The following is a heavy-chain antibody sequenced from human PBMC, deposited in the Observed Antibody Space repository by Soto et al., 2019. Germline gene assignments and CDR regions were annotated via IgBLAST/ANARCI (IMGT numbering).Heavy chain of an antibody. V-gene: IGHV4-34*01. CDR2: LNESGGT. Sequence: QVHLEQWGAGLLKSSETLSLTCAVYGGSFSGYYCSWIRQPPGKGLEWIGELNESGGTNYNASLKSRASISLDTSNNQFSLKLSSVIAADTVVYYCARGRGAVQHWGQGTLVTVYS. CDR1: GGSFSGYY. J-gene: IGHJ1*01. CDR3: ARGRGAVQH. D-gene: IGHD1-26*01.